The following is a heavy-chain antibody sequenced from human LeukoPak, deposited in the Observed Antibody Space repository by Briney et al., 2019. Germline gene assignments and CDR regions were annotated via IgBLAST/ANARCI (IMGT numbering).Heavy chain of an antibody. D-gene: IGHD5-18*01. J-gene: IGHJ4*02. Sequence: PSETLSLTCAVYGGSFSGYYWSWIRQPPGKGLEWIGEINHSGSTNYNPSLKSRVTISVDTSKNQFSLKLSSVTAAYTAVYYCARGTGYSYGLYYFDYWGQGTLVTVSS. V-gene: IGHV4-34*01. CDR3: ARGTGYSYGLYYFDY. CDR2: INHSGST. CDR1: GGSFSGYY.